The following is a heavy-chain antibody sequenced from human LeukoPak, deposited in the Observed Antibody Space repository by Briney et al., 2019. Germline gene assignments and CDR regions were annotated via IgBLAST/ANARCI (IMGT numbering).Heavy chain of an antibody. Sequence: GGSLRLSCAASGFTFDDYAMHWVWQAPGKGLEWVSGISWNSGSIGCADSVKGRFTISRDNAKNSLYLQMNSLRAEDTALYYCAKVDSWGQGTLVTVSS. D-gene: IGHD3-3*01. CDR2: ISWNSGSI. V-gene: IGHV3-9*01. CDR3: AKVDS. J-gene: IGHJ4*02. CDR1: GFTFDDYA.